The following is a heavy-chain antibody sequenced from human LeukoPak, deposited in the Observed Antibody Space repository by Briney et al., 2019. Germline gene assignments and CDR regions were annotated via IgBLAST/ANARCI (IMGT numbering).Heavy chain of an antibody. CDR3: ARRSQSVRFDY. CDR1: GGSMSNYY. Sequence: SETLPLTCTVSGGSMSNYYWSWIRQPPGKALEWIGYIYYSGSTNYNPSLKSRVTISIDTSKNQFSLKLTSVTAADTAVYYCARRSQSVRFDYWGQGTLVTVSS. CDR2: IYYSGST. V-gene: IGHV4-59*08. J-gene: IGHJ4*02.